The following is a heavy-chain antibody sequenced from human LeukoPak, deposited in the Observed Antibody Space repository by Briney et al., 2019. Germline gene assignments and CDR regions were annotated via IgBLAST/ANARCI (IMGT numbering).Heavy chain of an antibody. D-gene: IGHD4/OR15-4a*01. Sequence: PGGSLRLSCAASGFPFSSYGMHWVRQAPGTGLEWVAVISSDGSIEYYADSVKGRITVSRDKSKNTLYLQMNSLRAEDTAVYYCAKRGANPYYIDYWGQGTLVTVSS. CDR2: ISSDGSIE. V-gene: IGHV3-30*18. J-gene: IGHJ4*02. CDR3: AKRGANPYYIDY. CDR1: GFPFSSYG.